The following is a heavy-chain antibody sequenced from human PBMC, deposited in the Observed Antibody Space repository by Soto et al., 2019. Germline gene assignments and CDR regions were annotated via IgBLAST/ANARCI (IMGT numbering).Heavy chain of an antibody. J-gene: IGHJ5*02. D-gene: IGHD6-13*01. CDR1: GFTFSSYS. CDR3: ARHTERIAEIGWFGP. Sequence: EVQLVESGGGLVQPGGSLRLSCAASGFTFSSYSMNWVRQAPGKGLEWVSYISSSSSTIYYADSVKGRFTISRDNAKNSLYLPMNSLRAEDTAVYYCARHTERIAEIGWFGPWGQGTLVTVSS. CDR2: ISSSSSTI. V-gene: IGHV3-48*01.